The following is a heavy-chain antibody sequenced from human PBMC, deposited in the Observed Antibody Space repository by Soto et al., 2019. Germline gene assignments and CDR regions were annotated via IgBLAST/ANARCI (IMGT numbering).Heavy chain of an antibody. CDR1: GGSISSGDYY. V-gene: IGHV4-30-4*01. D-gene: IGHD6-19*01. J-gene: IGHJ5*02. CDR2: IYYSGST. CDR3: ARDKRNGYLWYSSGWYWFDP. Sequence: SETLSLTCTVSGGSISSGDYYWSWIRQPPGKGLEWIGYIYYSGSTYYNPSLKSRVTISVDTSKNQFSLKLSSVTAEDTAVYYCARDKRNGYLWYSSGWYWFDPWGQGTLVTVSS.